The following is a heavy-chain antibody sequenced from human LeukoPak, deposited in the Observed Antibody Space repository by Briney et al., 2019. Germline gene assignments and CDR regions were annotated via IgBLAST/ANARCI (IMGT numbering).Heavy chain of an antibody. J-gene: IGHJ3*02. V-gene: IGHV3-66*01. CDR1: GFAFSGNA. Sequence: GESLRLSCAASGFAFSGNAMAWVRQAPGKGLEWVSVIYSGGSTYYADSVKGRFTISRDNSKNTLYLQMNSLRAEDTAVYYCARFPEDAFDIWGQGTMVTVSS. CDR3: ARFPEDAFDI. CDR2: IYSGGST.